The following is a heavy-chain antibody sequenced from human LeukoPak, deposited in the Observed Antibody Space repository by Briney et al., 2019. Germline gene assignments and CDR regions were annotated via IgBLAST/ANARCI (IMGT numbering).Heavy chain of an antibody. CDR2: IKEAGSEK. V-gene: IGHV3-7*01. J-gene: IGHJ3*02. D-gene: IGHD1-26*01. Sequence: GGSLRLSCAASGFTFSNYWMSWVRQAPGKGLEFMANIKEAGSEKYYVDSVKGRFTISRDNDKNLVHLQMNSLRAEDTAVYYCAKGRWELPNDAFDIWGQGTMVTVSS. CDR3: AKGRWELPNDAFDI. CDR1: GFTFSNYW.